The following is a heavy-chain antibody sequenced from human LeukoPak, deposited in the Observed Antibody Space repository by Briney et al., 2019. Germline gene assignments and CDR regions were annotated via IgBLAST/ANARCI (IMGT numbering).Heavy chain of an antibody. CDR2: IYGGGST. V-gene: IGHV3-53*01. J-gene: IGHJ4*02. D-gene: IGHD6-19*01. Sequence: GGSLRLSCAASGFTFSSYSMNWVRQAPGKGLEWVSVIYGGGSTYYADSVKGRFTISRDTSKNMLHLQMNSLRAEDTAVYYCATWPGGWYGEDSWGQGTLVTVSS. CDR3: ATWPGGWYGEDS. CDR1: GFTFSSYS.